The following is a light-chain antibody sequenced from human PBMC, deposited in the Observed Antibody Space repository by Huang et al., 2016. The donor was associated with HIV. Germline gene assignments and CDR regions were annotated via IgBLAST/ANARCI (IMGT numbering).Light chain of an antibody. J-gene: IGKJ4*01. Sequence: EIVLTQSPATLSLSPGERATLSCRASQSVSTYLAWFQQKRGQAPRLLIYDASNRATGIPVRFSGSGSVTDFTLTISSLEPEDFAVYYCQQRSNWPLTFGGGTKVEIK. CDR2: DAS. V-gene: IGKV3-11*01. CDR3: QQRSNWPLT. CDR1: QSVSTY.